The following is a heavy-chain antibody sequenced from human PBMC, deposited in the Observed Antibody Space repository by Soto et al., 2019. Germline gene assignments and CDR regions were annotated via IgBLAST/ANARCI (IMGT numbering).Heavy chain of an antibody. V-gene: IGHV3-48*01. CDR3: ASTLAARLLTDAFDI. J-gene: IGHJ3*02. D-gene: IGHD6-6*01. Sequence: GGSLRLSCAASGFTFSSYSMNWVRQAPGKGLEWVSYISSSSSTIYYADSVKGRFTISRDNAKNSLYLQMNSLRAEDTAVYYCASTLAARLLTDAFDIWGQGTMVTVSS. CDR1: GFTFSSYS. CDR2: ISSSSSTI.